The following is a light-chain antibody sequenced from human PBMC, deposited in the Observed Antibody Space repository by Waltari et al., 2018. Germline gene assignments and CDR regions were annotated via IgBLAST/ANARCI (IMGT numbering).Light chain of an antibody. CDR1: QSVSSSY. V-gene: IGKV3-20*01. CDR2: GAS. CDR3: QQYGSSWT. J-gene: IGKJ1*01. Sequence: EIVLTQSPGTLTLSQGERATLPCRASQSVSSSYLAWYQQKPGQAPRLLIYGASSRATGIPDRFSGSGSGTDFTLTISRLEPEDFAVYYCQQYGSSWTFGQGTKVEIK.